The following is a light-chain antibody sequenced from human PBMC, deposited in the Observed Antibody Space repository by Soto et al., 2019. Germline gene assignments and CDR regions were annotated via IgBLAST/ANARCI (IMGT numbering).Light chain of an antibody. CDR1: QSVSSY. Sequence: EIVLTQSPATLSLSPGERATLSCRASQSVSSYLAWHQQKPGQAPRLLIYDASNRATGIPARFSGSGSGTDFTLTISSLEPEDFAVYYCQQRSNWPVTFGQGTRLESK. CDR3: QQRSNWPVT. J-gene: IGKJ5*01. CDR2: DAS. V-gene: IGKV3-11*01.